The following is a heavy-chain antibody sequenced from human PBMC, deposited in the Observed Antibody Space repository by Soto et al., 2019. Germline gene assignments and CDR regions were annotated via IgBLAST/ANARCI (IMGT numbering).Heavy chain of an antibody. CDR3: ARPPYYYGSGKQFYYYGMDV. CDR1: GYSFTSYW. Sequence: PGESLKISCKGSGYSFTSYWIGWVRQMPGKGLEWMGIIYPGDSDTRYSPSFQGQVTISADKSISTAYLQWSSLKASDTAMYYCARPPYYYGSGKQFYYYGMDVWGQGTTVTVS. D-gene: IGHD3-10*01. J-gene: IGHJ6*02. V-gene: IGHV5-51*01. CDR2: IYPGDSDT.